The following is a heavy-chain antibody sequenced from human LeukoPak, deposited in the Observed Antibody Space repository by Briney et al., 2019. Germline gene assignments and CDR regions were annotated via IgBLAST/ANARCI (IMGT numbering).Heavy chain of an antibody. D-gene: IGHD3-3*01. CDR2: IYYSGST. Sequence: SETLSLTCTVSGVSISNYYWSWIRQPPGKGLEWIGYIYYSGSTNYNPSLKSRVTISVDTSKNQLSLKLSSVTAADTAVYYCARHFADDFWSGYGYWGQGILVTVSS. J-gene: IGHJ4*02. V-gene: IGHV4-59*08. CDR3: ARHFADDFWSGYGY. CDR1: GVSISNYY.